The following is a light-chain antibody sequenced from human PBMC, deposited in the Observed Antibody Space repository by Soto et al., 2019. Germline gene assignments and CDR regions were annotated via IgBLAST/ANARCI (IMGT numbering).Light chain of an antibody. Sequence: QAVVTQPPSVSGAPGQRVTISCTGSSSNIGAGYPVHWYQQLPGTAPKLLVSGNRPSGVPVRFSVSKSGAAASLAITGLQAEDEADYYCQSYDSSLSRRWVFGGGTKLTVL. J-gene: IGLJ3*02. CDR3: QSYDSSLSRRWV. V-gene: IGLV1-40*03. CDR2: G. CDR1: SSNIGAGYP.